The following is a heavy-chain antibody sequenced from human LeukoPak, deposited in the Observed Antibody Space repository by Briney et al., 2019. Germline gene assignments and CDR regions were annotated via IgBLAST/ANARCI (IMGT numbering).Heavy chain of an antibody. CDR1: GFAFSSYA. CDR3: AKDYYDSSGYYFDY. V-gene: IGHV3-23*01. Sequence: GGSLRLSCAASGFAFSSYAMSWVRQAPGKGLEWVSAISGSGGSTYYADSVKGRFTISRDNSKNTLYLQMNSLRAEDTAVYYCAKDYYDSSGYYFDYWGQGTLVTVSS. CDR2: ISGSGGST. J-gene: IGHJ4*02. D-gene: IGHD3-22*01.